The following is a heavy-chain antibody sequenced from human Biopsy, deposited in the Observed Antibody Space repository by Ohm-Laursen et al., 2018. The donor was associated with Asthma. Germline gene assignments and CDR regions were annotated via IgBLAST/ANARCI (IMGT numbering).Heavy chain of an antibody. CDR1: GFTFSDYY. Sequence: SLRLSCAASGFTFSDYYMSWIRQAPGKGREWISYTNGKSNSTEYADSVKGRFTISRDNAKNSLYLQMNSLRAEDTAVYYCARDSYSSGLYDDFESWGQGTLVTVSS. CDR3: ARDSYSSGLYDDFES. J-gene: IGHJ4*02. V-gene: IGHV3-11*05. D-gene: IGHD6-19*01. CDR2: TNGKSNST.